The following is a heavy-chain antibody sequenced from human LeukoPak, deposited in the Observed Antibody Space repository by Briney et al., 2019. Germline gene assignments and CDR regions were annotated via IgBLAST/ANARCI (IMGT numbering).Heavy chain of an antibody. D-gene: IGHD4-23*01. CDR3: ARPSSHGGLDAFDI. J-gene: IGHJ3*02. Sequence: GESLKISFKGSGYSFTSYCICWVRQMPGKGLEWMGIIYPGDSDTRYSPSFQGQVTISADKSISTSYLQWSSLKASDTAMYYCARPSSHGGLDAFDIWGQGTMVTVSS. V-gene: IGHV5-51*01. CDR1: GYSFTSYC. CDR2: IYPGDSDT.